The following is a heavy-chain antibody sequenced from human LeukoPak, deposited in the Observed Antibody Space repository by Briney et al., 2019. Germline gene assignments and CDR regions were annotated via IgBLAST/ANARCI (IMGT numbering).Heavy chain of an antibody. D-gene: IGHD6-13*01. Sequence: PGGSLRLSCAASGFTFSSYSMNWVRQAPGKGLEWVSSISSSSSYIYYADSVKGRFTISRDNAENSLYLQMNSLRAEDTAVYYCARSPQYSSSWYYFFYYFDYWGQGTLVTVSS. CDR1: GFTFSSYS. V-gene: IGHV3-21*01. CDR3: ARSPQYSSSWYYFFYYFDY. J-gene: IGHJ4*02. CDR2: ISSSSSYI.